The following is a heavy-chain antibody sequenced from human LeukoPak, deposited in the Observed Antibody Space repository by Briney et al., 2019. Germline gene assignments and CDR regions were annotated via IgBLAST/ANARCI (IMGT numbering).Heavy chain of an antibody. D-gene: IGHD1-26*01. J-gene: IGHJ6*02. CDR1: GGSFSGYY. V-gene: IGHV4-34*01. Sequence: SETLSLTCAVYGGSFSGYYWSWIRQPPGKGLERVGEINHSGSTNYNPSLKIRVTISVDTSKNQFSLKLSSVTAADTAVYYCARGLGTNYYYYYGMDVWGQGTTVTVSS. CDR2: INHSGST. CDR3: ARGLGTNYYYYYGMDV.